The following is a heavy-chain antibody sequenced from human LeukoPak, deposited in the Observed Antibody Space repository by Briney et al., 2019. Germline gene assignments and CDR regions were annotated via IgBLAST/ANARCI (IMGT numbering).Heavy chain of an antibody. V-gene: IGHV3-7*01. D-gene: IGHD3-3*01. CDR3: ARDRNTDFWSGYYTNYFDY. J-gene: IGHJ4*02. Sequence: PGGSLRLSRAASGFIFSNYWMTWVRHAPGKGLEWVATIKQDGGEKYYEDSVKGRFTISRDNAKNSLSLQMSSLRAEDTAVYYCARDRNTDFWSGYYTNYFDYWGQGTLVIVSS. CDR2: IKQDGGEK. CDR1: GFIFSNYW.